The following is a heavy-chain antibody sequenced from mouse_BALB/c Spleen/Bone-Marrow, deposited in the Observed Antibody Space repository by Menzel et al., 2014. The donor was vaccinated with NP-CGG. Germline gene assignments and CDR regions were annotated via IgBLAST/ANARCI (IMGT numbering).Heavy chain of an antibody. J-gene: IGHJ1*01. CDR2: IRNKANGYTT. CDR3: ARDENVGIYWYFDV. V-gene: IGHV7-3*02. Sequence: EVKLVESGGGSVQPGGSLRLSCATSGLTFTDYYMSWVRQPPGKALEWLGFIRNKANGYTTEYSASVKGRFTISRDNSQRILYLQMNTLRAEDSATYYCARDENVGIYWYFDVWGAGTTINVSS. CDR1: GLTFTDYY.